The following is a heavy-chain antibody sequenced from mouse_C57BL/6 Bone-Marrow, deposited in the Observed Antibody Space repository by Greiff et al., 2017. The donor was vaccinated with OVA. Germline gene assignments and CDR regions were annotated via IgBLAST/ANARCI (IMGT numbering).Heavy chain of an antibody. CDR3: VRGLMVTTGYYYAMDY. CDR1: GFTFNTYA. D-gene: IGHD2-2*01. CDR2: IRSKSSNYAT. V-gene: IGHV10-3*01. J-gene: IGHJ4*01. Sequence: EVHLVESGGGLVQPKGSLKLSCAASGFTFNTYAMHWVRQAPGKGLEWVARIRSKSSNYATYYADSVKDRFTISRDDSQSMLYLQMNNLKTEDTAMYYCVRGLMVTTGYYYAMDYWGQGTSVTVSS.